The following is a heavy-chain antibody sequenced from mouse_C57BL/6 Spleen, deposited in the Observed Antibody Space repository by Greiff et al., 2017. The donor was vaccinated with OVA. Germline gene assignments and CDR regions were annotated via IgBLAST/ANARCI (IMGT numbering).Heavy chain of an antibody. V-gene: IGHV1-26*01. D-gene: IGHD1-1*01. CDR2: INPNNGGT. CDR3: ANYILGTYFDY. Sequence: VQLQQSGPELVKPGASVKISCKASGYTFTDSYMNWVKQSHGKSLEWIGDINPNNGGTSYNQKLKGKATLTVDKSSSTAYMELRSLTSEDSAVYSCANYILGTYFDYWGQGTTLTVSA. CDR1: GYTFTDSY. J-gene: IGHJ2*01.